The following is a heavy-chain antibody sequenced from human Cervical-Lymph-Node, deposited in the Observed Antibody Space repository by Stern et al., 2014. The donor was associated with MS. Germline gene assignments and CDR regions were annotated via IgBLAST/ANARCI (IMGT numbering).Heavy chain of an antibody. CDR2: INPSSGST. CDR1: GYTFTSYF. V-gene: IGHV1-46*01. D-gene: IGHD6-6*01. Sequence: QVQLVQSGAEVKKPGASVKVSCKASGYTFTSYFMHWVRQAPGQGLEWMGMINPSSGSTTYAQKFQDRVTMTRDTSTSTVYMDLTSLRSEDTAVYSCAAIAARPELGDYWGQGTLVTVSS. CDR3: AAIAARPELGDY. J-gene: IGHJ4*02.